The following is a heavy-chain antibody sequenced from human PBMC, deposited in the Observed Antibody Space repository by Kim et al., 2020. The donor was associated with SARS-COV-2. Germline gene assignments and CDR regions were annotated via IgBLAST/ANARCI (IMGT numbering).Heavy chain of an antibody. Sequence: GGSLRLSCAASGFTFSSYWMHWVRQAPGKGLVWVSRINSDGSSTSYADSVKGRFTISRDNAKNTLYLQMNSLRAEDTAVYYCARERAVLWFGELFFDIHKDGMDVWGQGTTVTVSS. CDR2: INSDGSST. CDR3: ARERAVLWFGELFFDIHKDGMDV. J-gene: IGHJ6*02. D-gene: IGHD3-10*01. CDR1: GFTFSSYW. V-gene: IGHV3-74*01.